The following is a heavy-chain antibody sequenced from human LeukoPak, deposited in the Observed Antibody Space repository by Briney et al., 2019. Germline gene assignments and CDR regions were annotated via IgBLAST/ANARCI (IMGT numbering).Heavy chain of an antibody. J-gene: IGHJ4*02. CDR1: GFTFSSYA. Sequence: PGRSLRLSCAASGFTFSSYAMHWVRQAPGKGLEWVAVISYDGSNKYYADSVKGRFTISRDNSKNTLYLQMNSLRAEDTAVYYCARPCIAAAGQFDYWGQGTLVTVSS. V-gene: IGHV3-30*04. CDR3: ARPCIAAAGQFDY. CDR2: ISYDGSNK. D-gene: IGHD6-13*01.